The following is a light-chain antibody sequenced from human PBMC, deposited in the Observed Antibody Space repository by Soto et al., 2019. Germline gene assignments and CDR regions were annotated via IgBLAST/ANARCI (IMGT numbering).Light chain of an antibody. CDR3: GSYTYSSNYV. V-gene: IGLV2-14*01. Sequence: QSALTQPASVSGSPGQSITISCTGTSSDLASYNYVSWYQQQPGKAPKLMLYQVTNRPSGVSNRFSCSRSGNTASLTISGLQAEDEADYYCGSYTYSSNYVFGTGTKLTVL. CDR2: QVT. J-gene: IGLJ1*01. CDR1: SSDLASYNY.